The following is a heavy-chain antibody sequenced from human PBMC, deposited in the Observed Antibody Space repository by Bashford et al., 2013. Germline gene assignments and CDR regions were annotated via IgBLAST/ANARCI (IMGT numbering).Heavy chain of an antibody. Sequence: GGSLRLSCAASGFTFSSYAMSWVRQAPGKGLEWVSVIYSGGSTYYADSVKGRFTISRDNSKNTLYLQMNSLRAEDTAVYYCAISGYYQTDAFDIWGQGTMVTVSS. J-gene: IGHJ3*02. V-gene: IGHV3-53*01. D-gene: IGHD3-22*01. CDR3: AISGYYQTDAFDI. CDR1: GFTFSSYA. CDR2: IYSGGST.